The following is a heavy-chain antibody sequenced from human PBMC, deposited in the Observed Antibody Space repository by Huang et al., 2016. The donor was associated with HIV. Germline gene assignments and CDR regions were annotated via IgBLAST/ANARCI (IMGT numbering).Heavy chain of an antibody. D-gene: IGHD5-18*01. J-gene: IGHJ6*03. CDR1: GYTFSSFG. CDR2: ISGYNGNT. Sequence: QVQLVQSGAEVKKPGASVKVSYKASGYTFSSFGISWVRQAPGQGLEWVGWISGYNGNTKCAQKFQGRLTMTTDTSTSTAYMELRSRRSDDTAVYYCARGGGIQLWLLGYYYMDVWGNGTTVTVSS. V-gene: IGHV1-18*01. CDR3: ARGGGIQLWLLGYYYMDV.